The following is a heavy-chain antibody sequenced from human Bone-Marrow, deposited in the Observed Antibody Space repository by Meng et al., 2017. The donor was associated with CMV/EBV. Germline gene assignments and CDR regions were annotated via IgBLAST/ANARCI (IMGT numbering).Heavy chain of an antibody. CDR2: INSDGSST. Sequence: GESLKISCAASGFTFSSYWMHWVRQAPGKGLVWVSRINSDGSSTSYADSVKGRFTISRDNAKNTLYLQMNSLRAEDTAAYYCASLRFGEPPLYYYYGMDVWGQGTTVTVSS. D-gene: IGHD3-10*01. CDR3: ASLRFGEPPLYYYYGMDV. J-gene: IGHJ6*02. V-gene: IGHV3-74*01. CDR1: GFTFSSYW.